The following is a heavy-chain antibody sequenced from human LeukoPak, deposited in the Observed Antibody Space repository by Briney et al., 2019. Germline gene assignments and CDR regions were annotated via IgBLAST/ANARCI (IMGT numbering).Heavy chain of an antibody. D-gene: IGHD1-20*01. CDR3: PRITAYDDS. Sequence: GALRLSCAASGFTVSSNYMNWVRQAPGKGLEWVSGIYVDGSTYYADSVKGRFTISRDNSRNTLYLQMNSLGAEDTAVYYCPRITAYDDSWGQGTLVTVSS. V-gene: IGHV3-53*01. CDR2: IYVDGST. J-gene: IGHJ5*01. CDR1: GFTVSSNY.